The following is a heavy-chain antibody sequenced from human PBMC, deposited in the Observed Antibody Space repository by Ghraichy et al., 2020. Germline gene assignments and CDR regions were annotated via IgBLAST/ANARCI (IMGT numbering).Heavy chain of an antibody. J-gene: IGHJ3*02. CDR2: TYYRSKWSN. D-gene: IGHD3-10*01. Sequence: SQTLSLTCAISGDSVSSTSAAWNWIRQSPSRGLEWLGRTYYRSKWSNDYAVSVRSRITINPDTSRNQFSLQLNSVTPEDTAVYYCVRFYDGQKAVDAFDIWGPGTMGTVSS. CDR1: GDSVSSTSAA. CDR3: VRFYDGQKAVDAFDI. V-gene: IGHV6-1*01.